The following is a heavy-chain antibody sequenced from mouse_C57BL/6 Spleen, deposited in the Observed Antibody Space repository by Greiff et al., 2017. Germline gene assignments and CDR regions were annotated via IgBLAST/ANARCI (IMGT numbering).Heavy chain of an antibody. J-gene: IGHJ4*01. CDR3: ASQLTGRAMDY. V-gene: IGHV1-7*01. Sequence: QVQLQQSGAELAKPGASVKLSCKASGYTFTSYWMHWVKQRPGPGLEWIGDINPSSGYTKYNQKFKDKATLTADKSSSTAYMHLRSLTYEDSAVYYCASQLTGRAMDYWGQGTSVTVSS. CDR1: GYTFTSYW. D-gene: IGHD4-1*01. CDR2: INPSSGYT.